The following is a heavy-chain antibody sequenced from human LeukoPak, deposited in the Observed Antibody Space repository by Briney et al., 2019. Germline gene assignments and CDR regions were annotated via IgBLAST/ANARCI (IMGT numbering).Heavy chain of an antibody. D-gene: IGHD3-22*01. CDR1: GFTFSSYS. Sequence: GGSLRLSCAASGFTFSSYSMHWVRQAPGKGLEWVAVISYDGSNKYNADSVKGRFTISRDNSKNTLYLQINSLRRGDTAEYYCARAEYDRSGSIYYYYGMDIWGQGTTVTVSS. CDR2: ISYDGSNK. J-gene: IGHJ6*02. CDR3: ARAEYDRSGSIYYYYGMDI. V-gene: IGHV3-30-3*01.